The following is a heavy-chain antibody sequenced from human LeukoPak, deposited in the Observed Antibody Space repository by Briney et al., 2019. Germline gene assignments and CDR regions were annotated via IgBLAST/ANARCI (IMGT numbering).Heavy chain of an antibody. J-gene: IGHJ3*02. CDR2: INTNTGNP. D-gene: IGHD3-10*01. V-gene: IGHV7-4-1*02. CDR1: GYTFTSYA. Sequence: GASVKVSCKASGYTFTSYAMNWVRQAPGQGLEWMGWINTNTGNPTYAQGFTGRFVFSLDTSVSTAYLQISSLKAEDTAVYYCARDEAMVRGVIITDDAFDIWGQGTMVTVSS. CDR3: ARDEAMVRGVIITDDAFDI.